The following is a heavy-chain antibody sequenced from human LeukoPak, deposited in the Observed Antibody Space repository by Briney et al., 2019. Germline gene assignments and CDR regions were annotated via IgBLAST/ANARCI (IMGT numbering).Heavy chain of an antibody. CDR1: GGSISSGDYY. J-gene: IGHJ3*02. CDR3: ASLIVVPAAISLPGAFDI. CDR2: IFYTGST. Sequence: PSETLYLTCTVSGGSISSGDYYWSWIRQSPGKGLEWMGYIFYTGSTYYNPSLKSRVTITVDTSKNQFSLKLSSVTAADTALYYCASLIVVPAAISLPGAFDIWGQGTMVTVSS. V-gene: IGHV4-30-4*08. D-gene: IGHD2-2*01.